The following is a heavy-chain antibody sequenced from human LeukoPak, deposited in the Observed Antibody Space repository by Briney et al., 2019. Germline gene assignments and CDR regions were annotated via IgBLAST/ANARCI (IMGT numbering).Heavy chain of an antibody. CDR1: GYTFTGYY. J-gene: IGHJ4*02. V-gene: IGHV1-2*02. Sequence: ASVKVSCKASGYTFTGYYMHWVRQAPGQGLEWMGWINPNSGGTNYAQKFQGRVTMTRDTSISTAYLQWSSLKASDTAMYYCASSVDTAMVTVDYWGQGTLVTVSS. CDR2: INPNSGGT. D-gene: IGHD5-18*01. CDR3: ASSVDTAMVTVDY.